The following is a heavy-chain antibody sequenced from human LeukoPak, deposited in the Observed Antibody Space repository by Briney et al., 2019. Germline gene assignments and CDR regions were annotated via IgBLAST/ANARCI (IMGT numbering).Heavy chain of an antibody. J-gene: IGHJ4*02. CDR3: ARELKTGYSYAPFDC. Sequence: GGSLRLSCAASGFTFSNYGMHWVRQAPGKGLEWVAVISYDGSNKYYGDSVKGRFTISRDNSKDTLYLQMNSLRAEDTAVYYCARELKTGYSYAPFDCWGQGTLVTVSS. CDR2: ISYDGSNK. D-gene: IGHD5-18*01. V-gene: IGHV3-30*03. CDR1: GFTFSNYG.